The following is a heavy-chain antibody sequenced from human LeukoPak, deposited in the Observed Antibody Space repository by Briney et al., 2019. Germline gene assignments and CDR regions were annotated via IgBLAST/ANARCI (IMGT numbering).Heavy chain of an antibody. CDR2: IYYSGST. D-gene: IGHD3-3*01. CDR1: GVSISSGGYY. V-gene: IGHV4-31*03. CDR3: ARDSSYYDFWSGYDDYYYYGMDV. J-gene: IGHJ6*02. Sequence: PSETLSLTCTVSGVSISSGGYYWSWIRQHPGKGLEWIGYIYYSGSTYYNPSLKSRVTISVDTSKNQFSLKLSSVTAADTAVYCCARDSSYYDFWSGYDDYYYYGMDVWGQGTTVTVSS.